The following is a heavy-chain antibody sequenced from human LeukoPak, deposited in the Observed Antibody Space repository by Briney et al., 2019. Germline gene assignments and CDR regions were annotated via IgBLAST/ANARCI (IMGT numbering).Heavy chain of an antibody. CDR1: GYTFTSYY. Sequence: ASVKVSCKSSGYTFTSYYMHWVRQAPGQGLAWMGIINPSGGSTSYAQKFQGRVTMTRDMSTSTVYMELSSLRSEDTAVYYCARGGDPKYWYFNLWGRGTLVTVSS. J-gene: IGHJ2*01. CDR3: ARGGDPKYWYFNL. CDR2: INPSGGST. V-gene: IGHV1-46*01. D-gene: IGHD4-17*01.